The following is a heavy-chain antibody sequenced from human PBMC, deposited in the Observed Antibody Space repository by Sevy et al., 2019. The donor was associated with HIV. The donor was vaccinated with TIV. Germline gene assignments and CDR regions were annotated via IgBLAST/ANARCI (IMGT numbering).Heavy chain of an antibody. CDR1: GYTFTSYG. Sequence: ASVKVSCKASGYTFTSYGISWVRQAPGQGLEWMGWISAYNGNTNYAQKLQGRVTMTTDTSTGTAYMELRGLRSDDTAVYYCAGGASELRRAFDIWGQGTMVTVSS. D-gene: IGHD1-26*01. V-gene: IGHV1-18*04. CDR2: ISAYNGNT. CDR3: AGGASELRRAFDI. J-gene: IGHJ3*02.